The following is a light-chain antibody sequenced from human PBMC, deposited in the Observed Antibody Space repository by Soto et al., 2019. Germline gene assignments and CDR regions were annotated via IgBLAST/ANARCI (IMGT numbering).Light chain of an antibody. J-gene: IGKJ1*01. CDR3: QQYNSFPWT. CDR1: QSFSSW. V-gene: IGKV1-5*03. CDR2: KAS. Sequence: DIQMTQSPSTLSASVGDTVTISCRASQSFSSWLAWYQQKPGKAPKLLIYKASSLQSGVPSRFSGSGSGTEFTLTISSLQPDDFATYYCQQYNSFPWTVGQGTKVDI.